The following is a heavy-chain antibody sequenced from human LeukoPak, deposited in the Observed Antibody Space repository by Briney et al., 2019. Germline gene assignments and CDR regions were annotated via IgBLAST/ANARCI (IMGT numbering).Heavy chain of an antibody. CDR3: ARHFRSSSWWIYFDY. Sequence: SETLSLTCTVSGGSISSYYWSWIRQPPGKGLEWIGYIYYSGSTNYNPSLTSRVTISVDTSKNQFSLKLSSVTAADTAVYYCARHFRSSSWWIYFDYWGQGTLVTVSS. V-gene: IGHV4-59*08. CDR1: GGSISSYY. D-gene: IGHD6-13*01. J-gene: IGHJ4*02. CDR2: IYYSGST.